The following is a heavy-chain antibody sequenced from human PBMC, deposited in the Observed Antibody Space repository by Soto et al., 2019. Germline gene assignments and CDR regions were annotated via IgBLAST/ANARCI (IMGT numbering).Heavy chain of an antibody. CDR1: GFPLSTYG. CDR3: ARIRGYWYGLDV. CDR2: ITGTGGNT. V-gene: IGHV3-23*01. Sequence: EMQLLESGGGLVQPRGCLRLSCAASGFPLSTYGMTWVRQAPGKGLEWVSAITGTGGNTYYADSVKGRFTSSRDNSKNMLYLQMNSLRVEDTAVYYCARIRGYWYGLDVWGQGTTVTVSS. J-gene: IGHJ6*02.